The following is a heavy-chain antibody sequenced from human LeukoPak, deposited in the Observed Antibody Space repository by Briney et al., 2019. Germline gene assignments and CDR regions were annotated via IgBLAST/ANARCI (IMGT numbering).Heavy chain of an antibody. D-gene: IGHD4/OR15-4a*01. CDR1: GFSVSDNS. CDR3: ARRAGAYSHPYDY. V-gene: IGHV3-53*01. J-gene: IGHJ4*02. CDR2: IYSGTT. Sequence: GGSLRLSCTVSGFSVSDNSMSWVRQAPGKGLEWVSFIYSGTTHYSDSVKGRFTISRDNSKNTLYLQMNSLRAEDTAVYYYARRAGAYSHPYDYWGQGTLVTVSS.